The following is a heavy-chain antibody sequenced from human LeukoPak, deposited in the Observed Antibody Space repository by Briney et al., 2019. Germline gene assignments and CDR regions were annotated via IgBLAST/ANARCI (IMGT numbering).Heavy chain of an antibody. CDR2: IYTSGST. Sequence: TSETLSLTCTVSGGSISSYYWSWIRQPAGKGLEWIGRIYTSGSTNYNPSLKSRVTMSVDTSKNQFSLKLSSVTAADTAVYYCAREESSSWYLSYFDYWGQGTLVTVSS. J-gene: IGHJ4*02. CDR1: GGSISSYY. CDR3: AREESSSWYLSYFDY. D-gene: IGHD6-13*01. V-gene: IGHV4-4*07.